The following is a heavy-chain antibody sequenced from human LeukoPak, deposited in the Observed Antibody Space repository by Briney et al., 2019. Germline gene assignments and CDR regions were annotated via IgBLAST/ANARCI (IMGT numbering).Heavy chain of an antibody. CDR1: GGSISSYY. CDR2: IYYSGST. J-gene: IGHJ3*02. Sequence: SETLSLTCTVSGGSISSYYWSWIRQPPGKGLEWIGYIYYSGSTNYNPSLKGRVTISVDTSKNQFSLKLSSVTAADTAVYYCARRGGSGRAFDIWGQGTMVTVSS. D-gene: IGHD1-26*01. V-gene: IGHV4-59*01. CDR3: ARRGGSGRAFDI.